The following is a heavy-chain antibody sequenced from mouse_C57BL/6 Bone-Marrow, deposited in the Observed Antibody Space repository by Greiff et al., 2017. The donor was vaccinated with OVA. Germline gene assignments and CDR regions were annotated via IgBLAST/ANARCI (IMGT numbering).Heavy chain of an antibody. J-gene: IGHJ2*01. V-gene: IGHV1-26*01. Sequence: EVQLQQSGPELVKPGASVKISCKASGYTFTDYYMNWVKQSHGKSLEWIGDINPNNGGTSYNQKFKGKATLTVDKSSSTAYMELRSLTSEDSAVYYCARRGIYYGSKAWFDYWGQGTTLTVSS. CDR2: INPNNGGT. CDR1: GYTFTDYY. D-gene: IGHD1-1*01. CDR3: ARRGIYYGSKAWFDY.